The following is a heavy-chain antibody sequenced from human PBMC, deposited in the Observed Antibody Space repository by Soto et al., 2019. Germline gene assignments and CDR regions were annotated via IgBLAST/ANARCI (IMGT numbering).Heavy chain of an antibody. Sequence: VQLVESGGGLVKPGGSLRLSCVVSGFTFSSYSMNWVRQAPGKGLEWVSSISSSSSYIYYADSVKGRFTISRDNAKNSLYLQMNSLRAEDTAVYYCARNRAGGLNYYYYMDVWGKGTTVTVSS. V-gene: IGHV3-21*01. CDR3: ARNRAGGLNYYYYMDV. CDR1: GFTFSSYS. D-gene: IGHD1-26*01. J-gene: IGHJ6*03. CDR2: ISSSSSYI.